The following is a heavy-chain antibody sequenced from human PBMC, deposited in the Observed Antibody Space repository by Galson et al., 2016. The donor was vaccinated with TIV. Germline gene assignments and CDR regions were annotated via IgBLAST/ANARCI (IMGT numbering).Heavy chain of an antibody. CDR1: GASISNSAYY. CDR3: PRLTYSTSYYECFEH. V-gene: IGHV4-39*01. J-gene: IGHJ1*01. D-gene: IGHD6-13*01. Sequence: SETLSLTCDVSGASISNSAYYSGWIRQPPGKGLEWIGSLFYGGSTFYNPSLNSRITISVDKSKNQHSLRVTSVTAADAAVYFCPRLTYSTSYYECFEHWGQGPLVTVSS. CDR2: LFYGGST.